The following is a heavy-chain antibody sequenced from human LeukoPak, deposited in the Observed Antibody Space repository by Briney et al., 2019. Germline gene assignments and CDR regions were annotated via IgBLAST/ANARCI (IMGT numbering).Heavy chain of an antibody. J-gene: IGHJ4*02. D-gene: IGHD6-13*01. V-gene: IGHV3-30*04. Sequence: GGSLRLSCAASGFTFSSYAMHWVRQAPGKGLEWVAVISYDGSNKYYADSVKGRFTISRDNSKNTLYLQMNSLRAEDTAVYYCAKDGIAAAPLWGQGTLVTVSS. CDR1: GFTFSSYA. CDR2: ISYDGSNK. CDR3: AKDGIAAAPL.